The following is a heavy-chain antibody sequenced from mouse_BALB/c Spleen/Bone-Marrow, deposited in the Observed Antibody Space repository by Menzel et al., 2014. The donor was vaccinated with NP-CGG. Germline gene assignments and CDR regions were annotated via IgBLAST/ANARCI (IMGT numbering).Heavy chain of an antibody. D-gene: IGHD1-2*01. CDR3: TRLSLLRGYFDY. V-gene: IGHV1S81*02. CDR2: INPSNGGT. Sequence: QVQLQQSGAELVKPGTSVKLSCKASGYTFTSYYIYWVKQRPGQGLKWIGEINPSNGGTNFNEKFKRKATLTVDKSSSTAYMQLSSLTSEDSAVYYCTRLSLLRGYFDYWGQGTTLTVSS. J-gene: IGHJ2*01. CDR1: GYTFTSYY.